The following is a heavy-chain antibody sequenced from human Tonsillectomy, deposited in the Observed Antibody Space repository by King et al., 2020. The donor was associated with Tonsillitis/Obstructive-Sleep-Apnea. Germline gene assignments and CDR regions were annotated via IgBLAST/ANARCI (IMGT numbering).Heavy chain of an antibody. V-gene: IGHV4-31*03. J-gene: IGHJ4*02. CDR3: ARDRCSGGGCYPDY. D-gene: IGHD2-15*01. Sequence: QLQESGPGLVKPSQTLSLTCTVSGGSISNGGYYWSWIRQHPGKGLEWIGYICYSGRTYYNPSLKSRVTISVETPKNKFSLKLSSVTAADTAVYYCARDRCSGGGCYPDYWGQGTLVTVSS. CDR2: ICYSGRT. CDR1: GGSISNGGYY.